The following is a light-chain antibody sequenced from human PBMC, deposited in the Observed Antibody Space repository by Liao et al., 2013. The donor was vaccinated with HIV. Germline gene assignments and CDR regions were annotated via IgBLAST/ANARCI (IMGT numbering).Light chain of an antibody. Sequence: SYELTQPPSVSVSPGQTATITCSGDKVGDKYVAWYQRKPGQSPQAVIYQDSRRPSGIPERFSGSNSGNTATLTISGTQAMDEADYFCQVWDSSTSFVFG. J-gene: IGLJ1*01. V-gene: IGLV3-1*01. CDR2: QDS. CDR3: QVWDSSTSFV. CDR1: KVGDKY.